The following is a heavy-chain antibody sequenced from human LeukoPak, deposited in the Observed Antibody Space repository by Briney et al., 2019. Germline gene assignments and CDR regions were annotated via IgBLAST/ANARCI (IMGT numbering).Heavy chain of an antibody. CDR1: GASVSSASY. CDR3: ARSRAFNSGAFDP. CDR2: IYNGVNT. D-gene: IGHD1-26*01. J-gene: IGHJ5*02. V-gene: IGHV4-61*01. Sequence: SETLSLTCTVSGASVSSASYWSWIRQPPGKGVEWIAHIYNGVNTNYNPSLKSRVTISVDTSKNQFSLRLNSVTAADTAVYYCARSRAFNSGAFDPWGQGSLVTVSS.